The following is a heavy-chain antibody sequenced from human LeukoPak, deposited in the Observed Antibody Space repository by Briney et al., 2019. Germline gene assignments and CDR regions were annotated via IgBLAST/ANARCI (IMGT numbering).Heavy chain of an antibody. V-gene: IGHV1-18*01. CDR1: GYTFTSYG. Sequence: ASVNVSCKASGYTFTSYGISWVRQAPGQGRGWMGWISAYNGNTNYAQKLQGRVTMTTDTSTSTAYMELRSLRSDDTAVYYCARDRRGQVDYWGQGTLVTVSS. J-gene: IGHJ4*02. CDR3: ARDRRGQVDY. CDR2: ISAYNGNT.